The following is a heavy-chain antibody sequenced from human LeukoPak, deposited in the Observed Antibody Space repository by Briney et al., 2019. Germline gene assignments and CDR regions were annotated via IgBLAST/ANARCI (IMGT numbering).Heavy chain of an antibody. J-gene: IGHJ4*02. D-gene: IGHD3-16*01. CDR3: ARDSPRGYYFDY. Sequence: SETLSLTCAVSGGSISSSNWWSWVRQPPGKGLEWTGEIYHSGSTNYNPSLKSRVTISVDKSKNQFSLKLSPVTAADTAVYYCARDSPRGYYFDYWGQGTLVTVSS. V-gene: IGHV4-4*02. CDR1: GGSISSSNW. CDR2: IYHSGST.